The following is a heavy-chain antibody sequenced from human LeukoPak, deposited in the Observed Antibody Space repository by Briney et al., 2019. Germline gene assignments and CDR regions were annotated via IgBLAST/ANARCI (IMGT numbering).Heavy chain of an antibody. J-gene: IGHJ6*03. Sequence: GGSLRLSCAASGFTFSSYAMNRVRQVPGKGLEWVSAFSGSNNYTYYADSVKGRFTISRDNSKNTLYLQMNTLRAEDTAVYYCAKSSSLSGGYFYYMDVWGKGTTVTVSS. D-gene: IGHD2-2*01. CDR3: AKSSSLSGGYFYYMDV. CDR1: GFTFSSYA. V-gene: IGHV3-23*01. CDR2: FSGSNNYT.